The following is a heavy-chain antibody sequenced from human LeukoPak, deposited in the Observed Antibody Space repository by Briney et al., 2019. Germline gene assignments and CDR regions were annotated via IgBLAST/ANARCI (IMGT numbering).Heavy chain of an antibody. J-gene: IGHJ4*02. CDR1: GFLFDEYA. D-gene: IGHD3-10*01. CDR2: VSWIGGSL. Sequence: PGGSLRLSCAVSGFLFDEYAMHWVRHAPGKGLEWVSGVSWIGGSLDYAGSVKGRFTVSRDNAKNLLYLQMDSLRAEDTAFYYCVRGYYGSGSPYYFDSWGQGTRVTVSS. CDR3: VRGYYGSGSPYYFDS. V-gene: IGHV3-9*01.